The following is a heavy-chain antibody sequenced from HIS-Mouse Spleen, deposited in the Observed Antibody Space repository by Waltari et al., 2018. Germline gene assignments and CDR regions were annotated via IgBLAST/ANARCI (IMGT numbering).Heavy chain of an antibody. D-gene: IGHD6-13*01. CDR1: GGSISSSSYY. CDR3: AREIPYSSSWYDWYFDL. J-gene: IGHJ2*01. CDR2: IYYGGST. V-gene: IGHV4-39*07. Sequence: QLQLQASGPGLVKPSETLSLTCTVSGGSISSSSYYWAWIRQPPGKGVEWLECIYYGGSTYYNPSLKSRVPISVDTSKNQYSLKLSSETAADTAVDYCAREIPYSSSWYDWYFDLWGRGTLVTVSS.